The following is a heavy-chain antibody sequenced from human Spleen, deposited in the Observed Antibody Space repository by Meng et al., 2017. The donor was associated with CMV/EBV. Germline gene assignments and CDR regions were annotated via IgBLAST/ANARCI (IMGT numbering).Heavy chain of an antibody. CDR1: GGSFSGYY. V-gene: IGHV4-59*01. J-gene: IGHJ6*02. CDR2: IYYSGST. D-gene: IGHD3-10*02. CDR3: ARDYVGYGMDV. Sequence: GSLRLSCAVYGGSFSGYYWSWIRQPPGKGLEWIGYIYYSGSTNYNPSLKSRVTISVDTSKNQFSLKLSSVTAADTAVYYCARDYVGYGMDVWGQGTTVTVSS.